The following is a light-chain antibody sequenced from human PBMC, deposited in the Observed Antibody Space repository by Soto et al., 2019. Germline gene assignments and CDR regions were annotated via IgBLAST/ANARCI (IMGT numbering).Light chain of an antibody. Sequence: SYLAWYQQKPGQAPRLLIYGASNRATGFPDRFSGSGSGTHITLAFSRVDPDDSVVYSWRLPAQRPGEFRQGTRLEIK. J-gene: IGKJ5*01. CDR3: RLPAQRPGE. V-gene: IGKV3-20*01. CDR2: GAS. CDR1: SY.